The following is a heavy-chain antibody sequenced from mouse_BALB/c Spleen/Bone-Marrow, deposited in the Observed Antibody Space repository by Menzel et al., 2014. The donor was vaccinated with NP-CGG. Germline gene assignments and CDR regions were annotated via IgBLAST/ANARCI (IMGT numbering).Heavy chain of an antibody. V-gene: IGHV2-6-7*01. CDR1: GFSLTGYG. Sequence: VKLMESGPGLVAPSQSLSITCTVSGFSLTGYGVNWVRQPPGKGLEWLGMIWGDGGTDYNSALKSRLSISKDNSKSQVFLKMNTLQSDDTTRYFCARDDFDYWGQGTTLTVSS. J-gene: IGHJ2*01. CDR3: ARDDFDY. CDR2: IWGDGGT.